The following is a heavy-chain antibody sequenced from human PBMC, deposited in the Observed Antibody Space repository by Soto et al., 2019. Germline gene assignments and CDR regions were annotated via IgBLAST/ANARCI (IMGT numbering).Heavy chain of an antibody. Sequence: QVQLQESGPGLVKPSQTLSLTCTVSGGSISSGGYYWSWLRQHPGKGLEWIGYIYYSGTTYYNPSLKGRVTISVDTSKNQFSLKLSSVTAADTAVYYCARVGGINWFDPWGQVTLFTVSS. V-gene: IGHV4-31*03. CDR3: ARVGGINWFDP. J-gene: IGHJ5*02. CDR1: GGSISSGGYY. D-gene: IGHD3-16*01. CDR2: IYYSGTT.